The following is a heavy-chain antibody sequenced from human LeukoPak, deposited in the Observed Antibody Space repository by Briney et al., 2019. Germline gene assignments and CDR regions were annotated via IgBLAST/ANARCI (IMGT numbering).Heavy chain of an antibody. CDR3: ARTNYYESSGYFLGY. Sequence: ASVNVSFTASGYSFTGYYVHWVRKAPGRGLEWMGWINPSSGGTNYAQKLQGRVTMTRDTSISTAYMELRSLRSDDAAVYYCARTNYYESSGYFLGYWGQGTLATVSS. CDR2: INPSSGGT. V-gene: IGHV1-2*02. J-gene: IGHJ4*02. D-gene: IGHD3-22*01. CDR1: GYSFTGYY.